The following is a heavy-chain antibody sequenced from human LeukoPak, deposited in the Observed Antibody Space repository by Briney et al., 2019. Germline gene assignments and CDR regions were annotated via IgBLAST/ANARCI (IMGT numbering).Heavy chain of an antibody. V-gene: IGHV3-11*05. D-gene: IGHD6-19*01. CDR2: ISNSGIYT. J-gene: IGHJ6*02. Sequence: PGGSLRLSCAASGFTFSDYYMSWIRQAPGKGLEWVSYISNSGIYTNYADSVKGRFTISRDNAKNSLYLQINSLRAEDTAVYYCARDRKRGEQWLAYYGTDVWGQGTTVTVSS. CDR3: ARDRKRGEQWLAYYGTDV. CDR1: GFTFSDYY.